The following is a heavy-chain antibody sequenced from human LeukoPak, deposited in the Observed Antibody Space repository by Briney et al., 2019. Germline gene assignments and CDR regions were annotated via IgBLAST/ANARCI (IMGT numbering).Heavy chain of an antibody. CDR3: AKPNYYESGGYYENLAY. CDR2: ISGSGGST. J-gene: IGHJ4*02. Sequence: NPGGSLRLSCAASGFTFSSNAMSWVRQAPGKGLEWVTAISGSGGSTYYADSVKGRFTISRDNSKNTLYLQMNSLRADDTAVYYCAKPNYYESGGYYENLAYGGREPLVTVSS. D-gene: IGHD3-22*01. CDR1: GFTFSSNA. V-gene: IGHV3-23*01.